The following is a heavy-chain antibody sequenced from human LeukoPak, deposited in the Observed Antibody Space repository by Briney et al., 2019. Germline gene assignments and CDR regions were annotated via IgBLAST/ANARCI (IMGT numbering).Heavy chain of an antibody. Sequence: PGGSLRLSCAASGFDLGHYEVNWVRQAPGKGLEWIGRIYTSGSTNYNPSLKSRVTMSVDTSKNQFSLKLSSVTAADTAVYYCASSLSGSYSDWGQGTLATVSS. CDR2: IYTSGST. CDR3: ASSLSGSYSD. J-gene: IGHJ4*02. D-gene: IGHD1-26*01. CDR1: GFDLGHYE. V-gene: IGHV4-4*07.